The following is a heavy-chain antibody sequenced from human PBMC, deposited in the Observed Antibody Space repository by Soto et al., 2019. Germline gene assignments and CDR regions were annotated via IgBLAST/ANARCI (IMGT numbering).Heavy chain of an antibody. D-gene: IGHD5-18*01. Sequence: SSETLSLTCAVYGGSFSGYYWSWIRQPPGKGLEWIGEINHSGSTNYNPSLKSRVTISVDTSKNQFSLKLSSVTAADTAVYYCARAKRGYSYGFGLDPWGQGTLVTVSS. CDR3: ARAKRGYSYGFGLDP. CDR1: GGSFSGYY. CDR2: INHSGST. J-gene: IGHJ5*02. V-gene: IGHV4-34*01.